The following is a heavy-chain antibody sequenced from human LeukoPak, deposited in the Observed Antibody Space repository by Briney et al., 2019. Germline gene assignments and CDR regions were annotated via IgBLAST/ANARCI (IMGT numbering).Heavy chain of an antibody. CDR3: ARNPAYYYPDYFDY. V-gene: IGHV3-7*01. Sequence: GSLRLSCAASGFRFSGYWVSWVRQAPGKGLEWVANIKQDGSEKYYVDSVKGRFTISRDNAKNSLYLQMNSLRAADTAVYYCARNPAYYYPDYFDYWAQGTLVTVSS. CDR1: GFRFSGYW. CDR2: IKQDGSEK. D-gene: IGHD3-22*01. J-gene: IGHJ4*02.